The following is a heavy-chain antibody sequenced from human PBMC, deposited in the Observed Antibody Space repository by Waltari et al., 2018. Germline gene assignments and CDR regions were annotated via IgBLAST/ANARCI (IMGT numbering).Heavy chain of an antibody. CDR1: GYTPTELS. D-gene: IGHD1-7*01. CDR2: FDPEDGET. J-gene: IGHJ5*02. Sequence: VQVVQSGAEVKKPGALVKVSCKVSGYTPTELSQPWVRQAPGKGLEWMGGFDPEDGETIYAQKFQGRVTMTEDTSTDTAYMELSSLRSEDTAVYYCATVFLELPVFDPWGQGTLVTVSS. V-gene: IGHV1-24*01. CDR3: ATVFLELPVFDP.